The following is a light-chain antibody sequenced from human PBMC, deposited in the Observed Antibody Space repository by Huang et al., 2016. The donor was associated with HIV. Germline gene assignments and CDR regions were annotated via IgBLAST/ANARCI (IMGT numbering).Light chain of an antibody. J-gene: IGKJ4*01. CDR2: DAS. CDR1: QSVSSY. CDR3: QQRSNWPQLT. V-gene: IGKV3-11*01. Sequence: EIVLTQSPATLSLSPGERATLSCRASQSVSSYLAWYQQKPGQAPRRLIYDASNRATGIPARFSGSGSGTDFTLTISSLEPEDFAVYYCQQRSNWPQLTFGGGTKVEIK.